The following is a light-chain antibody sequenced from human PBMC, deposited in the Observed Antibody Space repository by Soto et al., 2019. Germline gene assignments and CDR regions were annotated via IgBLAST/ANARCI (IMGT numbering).Light chain of an antibody. CDR3: HQYDSYPWT. J-gene: IGKJ1*01. V-gene: IGKV1-5*01. CDR2: DAS. CDR1: QDISVW. Sequence: DIQMTQSPSTMSASIGDRVAITCRASQDISVWLAWYQQKPGKAPTLLVSDASNLQSGVPSRFSGSGSGSEFTLTISSLQPDDFSTYYCHQYDSYPWTFGQGTKVEI.